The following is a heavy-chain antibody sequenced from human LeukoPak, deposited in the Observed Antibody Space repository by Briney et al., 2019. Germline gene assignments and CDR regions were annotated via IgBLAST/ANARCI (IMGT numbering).Heavy chain of an antibody. V-gene: IGHV4-61*02. J-gene: IGHJ4*02. D-gene: IGHD3-16*01. Sequence: SETLSLTCIVSGGSISSSIYYWSWIRQPAGKGLEWIGRIYTSGSTNYNPSLKSRVTMSVDTSKNQFSLKLSSVTAADTAVYYCARVNPLLDLGFDYWGQGTLVTVSS. CDR1: GGSISSSIYY. CDR3: ARVNPLLDLGFDY. CDR2: IYTSGST.